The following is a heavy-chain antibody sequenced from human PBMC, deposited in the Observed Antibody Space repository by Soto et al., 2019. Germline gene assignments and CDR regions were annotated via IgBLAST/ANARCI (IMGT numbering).Heavy chain of an antibody. CDR1: GGSISSGDSY. CDR3: ARDEKNSDYYSGMDV. Sequence: PSETLSLTCTVSGGSISSGDSYWSWVRQPPGKGLEWIGYIYYSGTTYYNPSLKSRVTFSVDTSKNEVSLKLTSVTAADTAVYYCARDEKNSDYYSGMDVWGQGTTVTVSS. V-gene: IGHV4-30-4*01. CDR2: IYYSGTT. D-gene: IGHD3-10*01. J-gene: IGHJ6*02.